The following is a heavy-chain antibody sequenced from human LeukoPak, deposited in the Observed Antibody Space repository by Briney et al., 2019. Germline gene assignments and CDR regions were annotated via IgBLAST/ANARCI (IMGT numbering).Heavy chain of an antibody. Sequence: SEPLSLTCTVSGGSIISSTYDLGWIRQPPGNGLEWIGNIYYSGSAYYNPSLKSRATISVDTSKNQFSLKLNPVTAADTAVYYCASQKSSGFDYWGQGTLVTVSS. CDR1: GGSIISSTYD. V-gene: IGHV4-39*01. CDR3: ASQKSSGFDY. J-gene: IGHJ4*02. CDR2: IYYSGSA. D-gene: IGHD6-19*01.